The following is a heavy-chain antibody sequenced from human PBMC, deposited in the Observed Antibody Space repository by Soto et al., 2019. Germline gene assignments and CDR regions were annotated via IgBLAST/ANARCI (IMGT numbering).Heavy chain of an antibody. D-gene: IGHD2-21*01. V-gene: IGHV3-9*01. CDR3: VKDIGEPESGAGYSDGMDV. CDR2: ISWDGKNV. Sequence: EMQLVEYGGGLVEPGRSLRLSCEASGFIFGEYAMHWVRQSPGKGLEWIAGISWDGKNVAYADSVKGRFTISRDSAKXXQXXQMSSMRIEDTALYYCVKDIGEPESGAGYSDGMDVWGRGTTVIVSS. CDR1: GFIFGEYA. J-gene: IGHJ6*02.